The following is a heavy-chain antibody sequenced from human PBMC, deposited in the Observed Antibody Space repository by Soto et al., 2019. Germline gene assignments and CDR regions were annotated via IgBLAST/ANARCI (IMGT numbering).Heavy chain of an antibody. CDR1: GGSISSGVSY. CDR3: ARGSSIAGLYYGMDV. D-gene: IGHD6-6*01. V-gene: IGHV4-31*03. Sequence: SDTLSLTCTVSGGSISSGVSYWTWIRQHPVKGLEWIGYNYYSGITYYNPSLKSRVTISLDTSKNQFSLKLSSVTAADTAVYYCARGSSIAGLYYGMDVWGQGTTVT. CDR2: NYYSGIT. J-gene: IGHJ6*02.